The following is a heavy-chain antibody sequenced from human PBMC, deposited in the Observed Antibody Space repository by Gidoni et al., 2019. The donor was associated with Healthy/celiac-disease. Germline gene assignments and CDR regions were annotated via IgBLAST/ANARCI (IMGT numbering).Heavy chain of an antibody. D-gene: IGHD1-1*01. CDR3: ARDGELERHDPYYYYGMDV. CDR1: GYSFTSYW. Sequence: EVQLVQSGAAVKKPGESLRISCKGSGYSFTSYWISWVRQMPGKGLEWMGRIDPSDSYTNYSPSFQGHVTISADKSISTAYLQWSSLKASDTAMYYCARDGELERHDPYYYYGMDVWGQGTTVTVSS. CDR2: IDPSDSYT. V-gene: IGHV5-10-1*01. J-gene: IGHJ6*02.